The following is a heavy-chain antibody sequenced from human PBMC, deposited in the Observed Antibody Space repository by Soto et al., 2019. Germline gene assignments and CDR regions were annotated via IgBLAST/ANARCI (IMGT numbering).Heavy chain of an antibody. CDR2: INPSGGST. V-gene: IGHV1-46*03. Sequence: GASVKVSCKASGYTFTSYYMHWVRRAPGQGLEWMGIINPSGGSTSYAQKFQGRVTMTRDTSTSTVYMELSSLRSEDTAVYYCARALVVVVAATRTDAFDIWGQGTMVTVSS. CDR3: ARALVVVVAATRTDAFDI. CDR1: GYTFTSYY. D-gene: IGHD2-15*01. J-gene: IGHJ3*02.